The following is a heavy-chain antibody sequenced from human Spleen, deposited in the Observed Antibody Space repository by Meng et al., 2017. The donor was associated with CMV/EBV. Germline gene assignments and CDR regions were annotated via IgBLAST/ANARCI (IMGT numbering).Heavy chain of an antibody. D-gene: IGHD6-13*01. Sequence: CTVSGGSISSSDCYWDWIRRPPGKGLEWIETIYCSGSTYYNPSLKSRVTISVDTSKNQFSLNLSSLTAADTAIYYCARDPPSAALDYWGQGTLVTVSS. CDR2: IYCSGST. CDR3: ARDPPSAALDY. CDR1: GGSISSSDCY. J-gene: IGHJ4*02. V-gene: IGHV4-39*02.